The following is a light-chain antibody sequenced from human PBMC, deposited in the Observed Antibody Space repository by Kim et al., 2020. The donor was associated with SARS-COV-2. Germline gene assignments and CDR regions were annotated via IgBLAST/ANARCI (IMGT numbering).Light chain of an antibody. CDR2: DRH. CDR1: SLRNYY. Sequence: SSELTQDPAVSVALGQTVKITCQGDSLRNYYPSWYQQKPGQAPVLVIYDRHNRPSGIPDRFSDSTSGDTASLTITGAQAGDEADYYCSSRDITGDHYVFG. J-gene: IGLJ1*01. V-gene: IGLV3-19*01. CDR3: SSRDITGDHYV.